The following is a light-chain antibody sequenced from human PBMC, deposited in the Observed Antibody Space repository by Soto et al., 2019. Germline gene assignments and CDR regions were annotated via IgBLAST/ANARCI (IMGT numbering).Light chain of an antibody. CDR3: QQRSYWPPYT. Sequence: ELVLTQSPATLSLSPGDIATLSCRASQSVSSYLAWYQQKPGQAPRLLIYEASNRATGIPARFSGSGSGTDFTLTISSLESEDSAVYYCQQRSYWPPYTFGQGTKVDIK. CDR2: EAS. CDR1: QSVSSY. V-gene: IGKV3-11*01. J-gene: IGKJ2*01.